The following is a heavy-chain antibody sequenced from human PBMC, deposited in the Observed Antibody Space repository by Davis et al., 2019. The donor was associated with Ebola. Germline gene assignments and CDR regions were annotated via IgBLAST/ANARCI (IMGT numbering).Heavy chain of an antibody. CDR3: ARDDVDYDIMYYYYNGMDV. Sequence: GESLKISCAASGFTFSSYWMSWVRQAPGKGLEWVANIKQDGSEKYYVDSVKGRFTISRDNAKNSLYLQMNSLRAEDTAVYYCARDDVDYDIMYYYYNGMDVWGQGTTVTVSS. CDR2: IKQDGSEK. V-gene: IGHV3-7*01. D-gene: IGHD3-9*01. J-gene: IGHJ6*02. CDR1: GFTFSSYW.